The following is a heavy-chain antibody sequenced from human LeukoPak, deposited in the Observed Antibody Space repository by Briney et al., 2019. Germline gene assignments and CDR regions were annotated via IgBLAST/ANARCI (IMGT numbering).Heavy chain of an antibody. V-gene: IGHV4-31*03. J-gene: IGHJ4*02. CDR2: IYYSGST. D-gene: IGHD4-17*01. Sequence: TPSLTCTVSGGSISSGGYYWSWIRQHPGKGLEWIGYIYYSGSTYYNPSLKSRVTISVDTSKNQFSLKLSSVTAADTAVYYCASGTAHYGDYYFDYWGQGTLVTVSS. CDR3: ASGTAHYGDYYFDY. CDR1: GGSISSGGYY.